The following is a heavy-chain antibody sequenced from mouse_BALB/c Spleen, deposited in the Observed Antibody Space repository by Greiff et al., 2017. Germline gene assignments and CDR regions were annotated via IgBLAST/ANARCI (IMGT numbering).Heavy chain of an antibody. J-gene: IGHJ3*01. CDR3: ARSNYRYDGAWFAY. Sequence: EVNVVESGGGLVKPGGSLKLSCAASGFTFSDYYMYWVRQTPEKRLEWVATISDGGSYTYYPDSVKGRFTISSDNAKNNLYLQMSSLKSEDTAMYYGARSNYRYDGAWFAYWGQGTLVTVSA. D-gene: IGHD2-14*01. V-gene: IGHV5-4*02. CDR1: GFTFSDYY. CDR2: ISDGGSYT.